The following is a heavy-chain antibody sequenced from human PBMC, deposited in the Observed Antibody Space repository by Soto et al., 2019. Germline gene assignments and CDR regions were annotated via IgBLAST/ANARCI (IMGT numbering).Heavy chain of an antibody. D-gene: IGHD3-10*01. CDR1: GYTFTGYY. V-gene: IGHV1-2*04. Sequence: QVQLVQAGAEVKKPGASVKVSCKASGYTFTGYYMHWVRQAPGQGLEWMGWIIPNSGGTNYAQKFQGWVTMTRDTSISTAYMELSRLRSDDTAVYYCAREHYSYGSGSPYYYYMDVWGKGTTVTVAS. CDR2: IIPNSGGT. CDR3: AREHYSYGSGSPYYYYMDV. J-gene: IGHJ6*03.